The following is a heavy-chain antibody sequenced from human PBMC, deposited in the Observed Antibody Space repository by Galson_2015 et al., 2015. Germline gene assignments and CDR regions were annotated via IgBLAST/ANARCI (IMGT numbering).Heavy chain of an antibody. D-gene: IGHD4-23*01. CDR1: GFTFSSYA. CDR2: ISAGGTST. V-gene: IGHV3-23*01. J-gene: IGHJ4*02. CDR3: AADPDRGGYSFQDF. Sequence: SLRLSCAASGFTFSSYAMSWVRQAPGKGLEWVSAISAGGTSTYYADSVKGRFTIFRDSSKNTLYLQMNSLRAEDTAVYYCAADPDRGGYSFQDFWGRGTLVTVSS.